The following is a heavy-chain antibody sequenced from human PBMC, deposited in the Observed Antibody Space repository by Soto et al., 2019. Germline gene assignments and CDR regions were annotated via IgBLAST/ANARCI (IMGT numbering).Heavy chain of an antibody. Sequence: QVQLVQSGAEVKKPGASVKVSCKASGYTFTSYGISWVRQAPGQGLEWMGWINAYNGNKKYAQKLQGRVTMTTDTPTSTAYMKRRSRRSADRAVYYFARDLGQQLFDYWGQGTLSPSPQ. CDR3: ARDLGQQLFDY. D-gene: IGHD6-13*01. CDR1: GYTFTSYG. V-gene: IGHV1-18*01. J-gene: IGHJ4*02. CDR2: INAYNGNK.